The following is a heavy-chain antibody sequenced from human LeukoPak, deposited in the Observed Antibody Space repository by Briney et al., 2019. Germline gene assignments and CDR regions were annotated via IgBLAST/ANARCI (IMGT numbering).Heavy chain of an antibody. CDR2: IYYSGST. CDR3: ARDLVVKGYGMDV. CDR1: GGSISSGGYY. D-gene: IGHD2-21*01. V-gene: IGHV4-31*03. J-gene: IGHJ6*01. Sequence: PSETLSLTCIVSGGSISSGGYYWSWIRQHPGKGLEWIGYIYYSGSTYYNPSLKSRVTISVDTSKNQFSLKLSSVTAADTAVYYCARDLVVKGYGMDVWGQGTTVTVSS.